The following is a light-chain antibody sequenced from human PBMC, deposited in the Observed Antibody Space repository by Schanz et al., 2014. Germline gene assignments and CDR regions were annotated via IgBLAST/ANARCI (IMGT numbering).Light chain of an antibody. J-gene: IGKJ1*01. CDR1: QSFNNW. Sequence: DIQMTQSPSTLSASVGDRVTITCRASQSFNNWLAWYQQKPGKAPKLLIYDASSLESGVPSRFSGSGSGTEFTLTISSLQPDDFATYYCQQYNTYSPWTFGQGTKVEI. CDR2: DAS. V-gene: IGKV1-5*01. CDR3: QQYNTYSPWT.